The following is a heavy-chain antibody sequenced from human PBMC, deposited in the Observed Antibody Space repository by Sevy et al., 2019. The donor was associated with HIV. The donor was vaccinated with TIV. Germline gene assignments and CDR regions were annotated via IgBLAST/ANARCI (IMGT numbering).Heavy chain of an antibody. V-gene: IGHV3-53*01. D-gene: IGHD2-15*01. J-gene: IGHJ5*02. CDR1: GFSISNNY. CDR2: MYSGGSP. CDR3: ARGYCGGGSCTAFDP. Sequence: QLGGSLRLSCVASGFSISNNYTAWVRQAPGKGLEWVSVMYSGGSPYYADSVKGRFALSRDMSKNTVYLQMNSLRAEDTAVYYCARGYCGGGSCTAFDPWGQGTLVTVSS.